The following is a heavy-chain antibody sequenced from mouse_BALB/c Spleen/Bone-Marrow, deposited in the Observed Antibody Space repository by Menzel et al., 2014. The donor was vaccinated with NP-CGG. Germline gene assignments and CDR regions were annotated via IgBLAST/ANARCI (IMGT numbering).Heavy chain of an antibody. CDR2: INPESNTI. CDR3: ARLGYYGWFAY. J-gene: IGHJ3*01. V-gene: IGHV4-1*02. CDR1: GFDFSRYW. D-gene: IGHD2-3*01. Sequence: EVQVVESGGGLVQPGGSLKLSCAASGFDFSRYWMSWVRQAPGKGLQWIGEINPESNTINYSPSLKDKFTISRDNAKNTLYLQMSKVKSEDAALYCCARLGYYGWFAYWGQGTLVTVSA.